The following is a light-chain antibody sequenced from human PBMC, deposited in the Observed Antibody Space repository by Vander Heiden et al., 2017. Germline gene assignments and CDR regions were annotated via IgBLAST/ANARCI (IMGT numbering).Light chain of an antibody. J-gene: IGLJ3*02. CDR2: DVT. Sequence: QSALTQPRSVSGSPGQSVTISCSGTSRDVGAYDYVSWYQHHPGNAPILLVYDVTKWPSGVPDRFSGSKSGNTATLTISGLLTEDEADYYCCSYAGSYTWVFGGGTKVTVL. V-gene: IGLV2-11*01. CDR1: SRDVGAYDY. CDR3: CSYAGSYTWV.